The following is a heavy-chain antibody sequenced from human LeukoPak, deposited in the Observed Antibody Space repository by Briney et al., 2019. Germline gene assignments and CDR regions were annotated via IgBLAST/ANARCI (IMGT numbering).Heavy chain of an antibody. CDR2: INSDGSST. CDR3: ARPLTDRYCSGGSCYSYSYYYGMDV. J-gene: IGHJ6*02. CDR1: GFTFSSYW. Sequence: GGSLRLSCAASGFTFSSYWMHWVRQAPGKGLVWVSRINSDGSSTSYADSVKGRFTISRDNAKNTLYLQMNSLRAEDTAVYYCARPLTDRYCSGGSCYSYSYYYGMDVWGQGTTVTVSS. D-gene: IGHD2-15*01. V-gene: IGHV3-74*01.